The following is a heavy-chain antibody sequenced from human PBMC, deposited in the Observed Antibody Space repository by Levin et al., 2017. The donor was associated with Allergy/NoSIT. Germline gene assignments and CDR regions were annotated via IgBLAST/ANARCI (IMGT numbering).Heavy chain of an antibody. J-gene: IGHJ4*02. CDR2: INSDGSST. CDR3: FHPHSYDTGRYYEGGY. V-gene: IGHV3-74*01. Sequence: AGGSLRLSCAASGFTFSSYWMHWVRQAPGKGLVWVSRINSDGSSTSNADSVKGRFTISRDNAKNTLYLQMNSLRAEDTAVYYCFHPHSYDTGRYYEGGYWGQGTLVTVSS. CDR1: GFTFSSYW. D-gene: IGHD3-22*01.